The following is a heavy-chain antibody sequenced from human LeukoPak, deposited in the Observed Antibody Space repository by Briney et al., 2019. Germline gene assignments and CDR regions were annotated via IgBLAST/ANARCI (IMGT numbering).Heavy chain of an antibody. V-gene: IGHV1-69*05. Sequence: SVKVSCKASGGTFSSYAISWVGQAPGQGLDWMGGIIPIFGTANYAQKFQGRVTITTDESTSTAYMELSSLRSEDTAVYYCARGVSYYDSSGDYYYYYMDVWGKGTTVTVSS. CDR2: IIPIFGTA. J-gene: IGHJ6*03. D-gene: IGHD3-22*01. CDR3: ARGVSYYDSSGDYYYYYMDV. CDR1: GGTFSSYA.